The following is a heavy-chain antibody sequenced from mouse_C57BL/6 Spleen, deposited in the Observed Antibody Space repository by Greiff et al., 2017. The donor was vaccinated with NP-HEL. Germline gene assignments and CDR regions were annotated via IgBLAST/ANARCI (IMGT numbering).Heavy chain of an antibody. V-gene: IGHV1-26*01. CDR2: INPNNGGT. J-gene: IGHJ2*01. CDR1: GYTFTDYY. D-gene: IGHD2-2*01. Sequence: VQLQQSGPELVKPGASVKISCKASGYTFTDYYMNWVKQSHGKSLEWIGDINPNNGGTSYNQKFKGKATLTVDKSSSTAYMELRSLTSEDSAVYYCARRQRNLVFDYWGQGTTLTVSS. CDR3: ARRQRNLVFDY.